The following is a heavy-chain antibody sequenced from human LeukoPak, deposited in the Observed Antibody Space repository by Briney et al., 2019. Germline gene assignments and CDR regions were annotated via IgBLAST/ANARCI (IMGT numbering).Heavy chain of an antibody. J-gene: IGHJ4*02. CDR2: INPNSGGT. CDR3: ARVLFGVVTPFDY. CDR1: GYTFTGYY. V-gene: IGHV1-2*02. D-gene: IGHD3-3*01. Sequence: ASVKVSCKASGYTFTGYYMHWVRQAPGQGLEWMGWINPNSGGTNYAQEFQGRVTMTRDTSISTAYMELSRLRSDDTAVYYCARVLFGVVTPFDYWGQGTLVTVSS.